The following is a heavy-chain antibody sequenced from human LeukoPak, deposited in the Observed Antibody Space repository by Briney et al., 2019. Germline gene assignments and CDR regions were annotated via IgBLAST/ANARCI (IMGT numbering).Heavy chain of an antibody. J-gene: IGHJ5*02. D-gene: IGHD4-17*01. Sequence: SEALSLTCTVSGGSISSYYWSWIRQPAGKGLEWIGRIYTSGSTTYNPSLKSRVTMSVDTSKTQFSLKLSSVTAADTAVYYCARRANYGDYVGFDPWGQGTLVTVSS. CDR2: IYTSGST. V-gene: IGHV4-4*07. CDR3: ARRANYGDYVGFDP. CDR1: GGSISSYY.